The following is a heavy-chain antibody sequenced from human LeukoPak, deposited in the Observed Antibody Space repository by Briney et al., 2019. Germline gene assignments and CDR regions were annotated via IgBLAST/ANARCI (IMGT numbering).Heavy chain of an antibody. CDR2: INHRGST. CDR3: ARGFSYYGSGSYYRFNWFDP. J-gene: IGHJ5*02. D-gene: IGHD3-10*01. V-gene: IGHV4-34*01. CDR1: GGSFSGYY. Sequence: SETLSLTCAVYGGSFSGYYWSWIRQPPGKGLEWIGEINHRGSTNYNPSLKSRVTISVDTSKNQFSLKLSSVTAADTAVYYCARGFSYYGSGSYYRFNWFDPWGQGTLVTVSS.